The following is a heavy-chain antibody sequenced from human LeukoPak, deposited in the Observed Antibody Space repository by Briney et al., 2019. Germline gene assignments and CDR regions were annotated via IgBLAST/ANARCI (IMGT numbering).Heavy chain of an antibody. Sequence: PSETLSLTCAVYGGSFSGYYWSWIRQPPGKGLEWVSVIYSGGSTYYADSVKGRFTISRDNSKNTLYLQMNSLRAEDTAVYYCARVDSYGYWFDPWGQGTLVTVSS. D-gene: IGHD5-18*01. V-gene: IGHV3-66*01. CDR2: IYSGGST. CDR1: GGSFSGYY. J-gene: IGHJ5*02. CDR3: ARVDSYGYWFDP.